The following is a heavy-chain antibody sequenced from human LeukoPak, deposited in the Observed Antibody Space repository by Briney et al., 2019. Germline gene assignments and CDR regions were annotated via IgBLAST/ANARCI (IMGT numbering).Heavy chain of an antibody. D-gene: IGHD6-13*01. CDR1: TFTFSNYW. Sequence: GGSLRLSCAASTFTFSNYWMTWVRQVPGKGLEWLASIKEDGSDKYYVDSVKGRFTIPRDNAKNSLYLQMDSLRAEDTAIYYCAKLFKAYSSSWIDYWGQGNLVTVSS. J-gene: IGHJ4*02. CDR3: AKLFKAYSSSWIDY. CDR2: IKEDGSDK. V-gene: IGHV3-7*05.